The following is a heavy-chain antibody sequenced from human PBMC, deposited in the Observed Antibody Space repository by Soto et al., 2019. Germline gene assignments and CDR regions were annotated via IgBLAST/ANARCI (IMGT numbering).Heavy chain of an antibody. CDR1: GFTFSSYA. Sequence: EVQLLESGGGLAQPGGSLRLSCAASGFTFSSYAMSWVRQAPGKGLEWVSAIGGSGGGTYYADSVKGRFTISRDNSKNTLDLHISSLRAEETAVYYCANDSWVDYFGSGSYYSGDCDYCGQGTLVIVSS. D-gene: IGHD3-10*01. V-gene: IGHV3-23*01. J-gene: IGHJ4*02. CDR3: ANDSWVDYFGSGSYYSGDCDY. CDR2: IGGSGGGT.